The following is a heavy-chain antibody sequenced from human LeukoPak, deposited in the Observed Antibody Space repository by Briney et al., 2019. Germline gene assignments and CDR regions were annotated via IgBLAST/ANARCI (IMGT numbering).Heavy chain of an antibody. J-gene: IGHJ4*02. Sequence: SQTLSLTCAISGDSVSSNSAAWNWIRQSPSRGLEWLGRTYYRSKWYNDYAVSVKSRITINPDTSKNQFSLQLNSVTPEDTAVYYRARVRWYSVGTPYYFDYWGQGTLVTVSS. CDR2: TYYRSKWYN. D-gene: IGHD4-23*01. CDR3: ARVRWYSVGTPYYFDY. CDR1: GDSVSSNSAA. V-gene: IGHV6-1*01.